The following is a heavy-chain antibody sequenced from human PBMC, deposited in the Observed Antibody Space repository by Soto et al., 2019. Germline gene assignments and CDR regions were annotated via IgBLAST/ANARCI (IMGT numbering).Heavy chain of an antibody. CDR1: GFTFSSYA. D-gene: IGHD6-19*01. CDR3: ASRSSGWYFDY. CDR2: ISGSGGST. J-gene: IGHJ4*02. V-gene: IGHV3-23*01. Sequence: EVPLLESGGGLVQPGGSLRLSCAASGFTFSSYAMNWVRQAPGKGLEWVSVISGSGGSTYYADSVKGRFTISRDNSTNTLYLRMNSLRADDTAVYYCASRSSGWYFDYWGQGTLVTVSS.